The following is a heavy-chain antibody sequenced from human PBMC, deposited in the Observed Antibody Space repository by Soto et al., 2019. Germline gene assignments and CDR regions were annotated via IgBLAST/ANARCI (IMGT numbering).Heavy chain of an antibody. Sequence: PSQTLSLTCAISGDSVSSNSAAWNWIRQSPSRDLEWLGRTYYRSKWYNDYAVSVKSRITINPDTSKNQFSLQLNSVTPEDSAVYYCASDLSVDIVVVVAATPFDAFDIWGQGTMVTVS. J-gene: IGHJ3*02. CDR2: TYYRSKWYN. CDR1: GDSVSSNSAA. V-gene: IGHV6-1*01. D-gene: IGHD2-15*01. CDR3: ASDLSVDIVVVVAATPFDAFDI.